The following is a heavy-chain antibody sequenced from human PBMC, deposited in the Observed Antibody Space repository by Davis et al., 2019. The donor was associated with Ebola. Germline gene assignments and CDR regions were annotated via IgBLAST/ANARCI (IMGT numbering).Heavy chain of an antibody. V-gene: IGHV4-59*01. CDR2: IYYNGIT. J-gene: IGHJ4*02. D-gene: IGHD5/OR15-5a*01. CDR3: GRGSPVSD. CDR1: GGSITRGY. Sequence: GSLRLSCSVSGGSITRGYWTWVRQPPGKGLEWIGYIYYNGITNYNPSLKSRVTISIDTSKKQFSLEVTSVTAADTAVYYCGRGSPVSDWGQGTLVAVSP.